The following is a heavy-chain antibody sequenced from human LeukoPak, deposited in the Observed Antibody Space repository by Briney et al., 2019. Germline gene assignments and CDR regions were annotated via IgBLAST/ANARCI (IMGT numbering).Heavy chain of an antibody. J-gene: IGHJ4*02. V-gene: IGHV1-2*02. CDR3: ARDLVRRGSSWYTQNFDY. CDR1: GYTFTGYY. Sequence: ASVKVSCKASGYTFTGYYLHWVRQAPGQGLEWMGWINPNSGGTNYAQKFQGRVTMTTDTSTSTAYMELRSLRSDDTAVYYCARDLVRRGSSWYTQNFDYWGQGTLVTVSS. CDR2: INPNSGGT. D-gene: IGHD6-13*01.